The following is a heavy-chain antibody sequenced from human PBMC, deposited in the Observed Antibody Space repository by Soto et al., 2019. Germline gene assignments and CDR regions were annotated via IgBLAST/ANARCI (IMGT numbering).Heavy chain of an antibody. CDR2: IYHSGST. CDR3: ASQGGDIRPQRGASGSSQYCSGGSCYKEGYYYYYYMDV. J-gene: IGHJ6*03. CDR1: SGSISSSNW. V-gene: IGHV4-4*02. D-gene: IGHD2-15*01. Sequence: PSETLFLTCAVSSGSISSSNWWSWVRQPPGKGLEWIGEIYHSGSTNYNPSLKSRVTISVDKSKNQFSLKLSSVTAADTAVYYCASQGGDIRPQRGASGSSQYCSGGSCYKEGYYYYYYMDVWGKGTTVTVS.